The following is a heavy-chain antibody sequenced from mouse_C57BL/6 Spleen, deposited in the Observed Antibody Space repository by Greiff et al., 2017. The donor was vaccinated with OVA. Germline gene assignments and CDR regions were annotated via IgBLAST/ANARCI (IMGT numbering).Heavy chain of an antibody. D-gene: IGHD2-2*01. J-gene: IGHJ2*01. CDR2: IDPSDSYT. V-gene: IGHV1-50*01. Sequence: QVQLQQPGAELVKPGASVKLSCKASGYTFTSYWMQWVKQRPGQGLEWIGEIDPSDSYTNYNQKFKGKATLTVDTSSSTAYMQLSSLTSEDSAVYYCARWLRNYFDYWGQGTTLTVSS. CDR3: ARWLRNYFDY. CDR1: GYTFTSYW.